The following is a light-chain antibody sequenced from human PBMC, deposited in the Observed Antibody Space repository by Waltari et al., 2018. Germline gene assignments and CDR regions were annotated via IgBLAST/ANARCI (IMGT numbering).Light chain of an antibody. CDR2: CAS. V-gene: IGKV3-20*01. J-gene: IGKJ4*01. Sequence: EVVLTQSPGPLSLSPAERATLSCRASKCVSSSYLAWYQQKPGQAPRLLIYCASSRATGIPDRFSGSGSGTEFTLTISRLEPEDVAVYYCQQYGSSPLTFGGGTKVEIK. CDR1: KCVSSSY. CDR3: QQYGSSPLT.